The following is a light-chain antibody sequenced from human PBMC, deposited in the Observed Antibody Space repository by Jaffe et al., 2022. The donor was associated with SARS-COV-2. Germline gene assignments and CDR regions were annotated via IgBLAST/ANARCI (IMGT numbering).Light chain of an antibody. CDR3: QQYYAAPLT. CDR1: QSVLYSSNNMNY. J-gene: IGKJ1*01. CDR2: WAS. V-gene: IGKV4-1*01. Sequence: DIVMTQSPDSLAVSLGERATINCKSSQSVLYSSNNMNYLAWYRQKPGQPPKLLIYWASTRESGVPDRFSGSGSGTDFTLTISSLQAEDVAVYYCQQYYAAPLTFGQGTKVEIK.